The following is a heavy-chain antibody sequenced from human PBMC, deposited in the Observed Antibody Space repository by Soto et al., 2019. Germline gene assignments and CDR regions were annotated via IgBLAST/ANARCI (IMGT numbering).Heavy chain of an antibody. CDR2: IYYSGST. J-gene: IGHJ4*02. CDR3: ARAGRWLQGEDY. D-gene: IGHD3-16*01. CDR1: GGSISSYY. Sequence: PSETLSLTCTVSGGSISSYYWSWIRQPPGKGLEWIGYIYYSGSTNYNPSLKSRVTISVDTSKNQFSLKLSSVTAADTAVYYCARAGRWLQGEDYGGKGALVTFPS. V-gene: IGHV4-59*01.